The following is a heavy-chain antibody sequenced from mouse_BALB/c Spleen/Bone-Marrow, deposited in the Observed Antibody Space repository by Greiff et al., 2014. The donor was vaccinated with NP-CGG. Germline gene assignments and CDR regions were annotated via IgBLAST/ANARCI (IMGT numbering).Heavy chain of an antibody. V-gene: IGHV1-9*01. CDR3: ARRVTTANY. J-gene: IGHJ2*01. CDR1: GYTFSSYW. Sequence: QVQLKQSGAELMKAGASVKISCKATGYTFSSYWIEWVKQRPGHGLEWIGEILPGSGSTNYNEKFKGKATFTADTSSNTAYMQLSSLTSEDSAVYYCARRVTTANYWGQGTTLTVSS. CDR2: ILPGSGST. D-gene: IGHD1-2*01.